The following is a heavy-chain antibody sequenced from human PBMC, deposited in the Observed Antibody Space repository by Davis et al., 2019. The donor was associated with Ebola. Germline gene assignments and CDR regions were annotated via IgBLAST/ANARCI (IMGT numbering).Heavy chain of an antibody. Sequence: MPSETLSLTCAVYGGSFSGYYWSWIRQPPGKGLEWIGEINHSGSTNYNPSLKSRVNISVDTSKNQFSLKLSSVTAADTAVYYCAREGFIVGATPSFDYWGQGTLVTVSS. J-gene: IGHJ4*02. D-gene: IGHD1-26*01. CDR2: INHSGST. CDR3: AREGFIVGATPSFDY. V-gene: IGHV4-34*01. CDR1: GGSFSGYY.